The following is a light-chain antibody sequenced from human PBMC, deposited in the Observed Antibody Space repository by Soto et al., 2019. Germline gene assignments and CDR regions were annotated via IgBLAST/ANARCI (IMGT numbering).Light chain of an antibody. Sequence: EIVLTQSPATLSLSPGERATLSCRASQRVIGYLAWIQEKPGQAPRLLIYDTFIRPTGIPARFSGSGSGTDFTLTISSLEPEDFAVYYRPLRTDWLFTFGGGTKVEIK. J-gene: IGKJ4*01. CDR1: QRVIGY. V-gene: IGKV3-11*01. CDR2: DTF. CDR3: PLRTDWLFT.